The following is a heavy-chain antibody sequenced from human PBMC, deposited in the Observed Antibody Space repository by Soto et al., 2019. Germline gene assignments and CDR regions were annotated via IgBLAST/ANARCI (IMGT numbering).Heavy chain of an antibody. V-gene: IGHV3-48*03. J-gene: IGHJ3*01. CDR2: ISGGGTI. Sequence: SMRLSCAASGFAFNRYEMDWVRQATGKGLEWVAYISGGGTIYYTDSVKGRFTISRDNVKNLLYLEMNSLRAEDTAVYYCTKEKSVMHSGYDAFDLWGQGTMVTVSS. CDR3: TKEKSVMHSGYDAFDL. CDR1: GFAFNRYE. D-gene: IGHD5-12*01.